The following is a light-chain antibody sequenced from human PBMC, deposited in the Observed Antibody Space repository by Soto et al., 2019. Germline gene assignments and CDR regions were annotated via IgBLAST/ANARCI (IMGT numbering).Light chain of an antibody. Sequence: DIQMTQSPSTLSASIGDRVTITCRASQSIGSELAWYQQKPGKAPKLLIYKASSLESGVPSTFSGSGSGTEFSLTVSSLQPDDFATYYCLQYDNYPLTVGGGTKVDSK. CDR1: QSIGSE. V-gene: IGKV1-5*03. J-gene: IGKJ4*01. CDR2: KAS. CDR3: LQYDNYPLT.